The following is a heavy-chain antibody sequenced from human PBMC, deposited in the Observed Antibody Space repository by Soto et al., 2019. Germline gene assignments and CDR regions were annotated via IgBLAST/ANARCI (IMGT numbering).Heavy chain of an antibody. CDR1: GGSFSGYY. CDR3: GTKGNSYGAWDY. CDR2: INHSGST. Sequence: SETLSLTCAVYGGSFSGYYWSWIRQPPGKGLEWIGEINHSGSTNYNPSLKSRVTISVDTSKNQFSLTLSSVTAADTAVYYCGTKGNSYGAWDYWGQGTLVTVSS. J-gene: IGHJ4*02. V-gene: IGHV4-34*01. D-gene: IGHD5-18*01.